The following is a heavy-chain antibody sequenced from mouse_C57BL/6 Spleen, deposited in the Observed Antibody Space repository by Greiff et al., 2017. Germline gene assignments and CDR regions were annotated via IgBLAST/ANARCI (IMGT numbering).Heavy chain of an antibody. CDR1: GYTFTSYW. CDR3: ARAQAKWWAY. V-gene: IGHV1-59*01. CDR2: IDPSDSYT. D-gene: IGHD3-2*02. Sequence: QVQLQQPGAELVRPGTSVKLSCKASGYTFTSYWMHWVKQRPGQGLEWIGVIDPSDSYTNYTQKFKGKATLTVDTSSSTAYMQLSSLTSEVSAVYYCARAQAKWWAYWGQGTLVTVSA. J-gene: IGHJ3*01.